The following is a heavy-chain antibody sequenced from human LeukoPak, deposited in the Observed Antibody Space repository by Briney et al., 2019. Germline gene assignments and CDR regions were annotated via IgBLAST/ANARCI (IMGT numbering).Heavy chain of an antibody. CDR2: ISGSGGRT. V-gene: IGHV3-23*01. CDR3: AKRGVVIRVILVGFHKEAYYFDS. D-gene: IGHD3-22*01. Sequence: PGGSLRLSCAVSGFTLSNYGMSWVRQAPGKGLEWVAGISGSGGRTNYADSVKGRFTISRDNPRNTLYLQMNSLRPEDTAVYFCAKRGVVIRVILVGFHKEAYYFDSWGQGALVTVSS. CDR1: GFTLSNYG. J-gene: IGHJ4*02.